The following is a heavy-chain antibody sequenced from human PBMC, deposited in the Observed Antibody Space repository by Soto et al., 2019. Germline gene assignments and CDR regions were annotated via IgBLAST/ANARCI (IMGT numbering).Heavy chain of an antibody. CDR1: GGSFSGYY. Sequence: QVQLQQWGAGLLKPSETLSLTCAVYGGSFSGYYWRWIRQPPGKGLEWIGEINHSGSTNYNPSLKSRVTISVHTSKNQFSLKLSSVTAADTAVYYCARGKYCSGGSCYRLVYWGQGTLVTVSS. CDR2: INHSGST. CDR3: ARGKYCSGGSCYRLVY. V-gene: IGHV4-34*01. D-gene: IGHD2-15*01. J-gene: IGHJ4*02.